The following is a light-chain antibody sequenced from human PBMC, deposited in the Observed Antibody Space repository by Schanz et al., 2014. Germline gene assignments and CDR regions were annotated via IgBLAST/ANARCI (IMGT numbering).Light chain of an antibody. V-gene: IGKV1-39*01. CDR1: QTISTF. CDR3: QQSYSTSWT. CDR2: AAS. J-gene: IGKJ1*01. Sequence: DIQMTQSPSSLSASVGDRVTISCRASQTISTFLNWYQQKPGKAPKVLIYAASRLQSGVPSRFSGSGSGTEFILTISSLQPEDFATYYCQQSYSTSWTFGQGTKVEIK.